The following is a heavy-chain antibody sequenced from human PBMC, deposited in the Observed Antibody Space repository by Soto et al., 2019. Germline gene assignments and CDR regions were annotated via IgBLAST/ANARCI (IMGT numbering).Heavy chain of an antibody. CDR2: IYPGDSET. D-gene: IGHD3-10*01. CDR1: AYTFTNYY. V-gene: IGHV5-51*01. Sequence: VESLKIACNGSAYTFTNYYIWCFLQMSVKVLEWMGIIYPGDSETTYSPSFQGQVTFSVDKSLNTAYLQWSSLKASDTAIYYCSITRHYHGAAFDSWGHGTLVTVSS. J-gene: IGHJ4*01. CDR3: SITRHYHGAAFDS.